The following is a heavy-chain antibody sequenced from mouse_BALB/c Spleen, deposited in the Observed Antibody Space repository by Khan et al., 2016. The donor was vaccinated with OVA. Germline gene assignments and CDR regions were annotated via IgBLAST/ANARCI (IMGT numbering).Heavy chain of an antibody. J-gene: IGHJ4*01. CDR3: AKWGDGATYAMDY. V-gene: IGHV2-3*01. D-gene: IGHD6-1*01. Sequence: QVQLKQSGPGLVAPSQSLSITCTVSGFSLTTYGLNWIRQPPGKGLEWLGVIWGDGSTNYHSDLISRLSISKDTSPSQVFLILNSLHTADPATYYCAKWGDGATYAMDYWGQGTSVTVSS. CDR2: IWGDGST. CDR1: GFSLTTYG.